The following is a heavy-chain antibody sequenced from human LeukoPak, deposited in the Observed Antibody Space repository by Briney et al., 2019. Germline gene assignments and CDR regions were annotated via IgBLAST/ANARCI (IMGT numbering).Heavy chain of an antibody. V-gene: IGHV3-7*01. D-gene: IGHD2-2*01. CDR3: ATGRSCTTCYLPDY. CDR1: GFTFSSYG. Sequence: PGRSLRLSCAASGFTFSSYGMHWVRQAPGKGLEWVANINQDGGEKYYVDSVKGRFTISRDNAKNSLYLQMNSLRAEDTAVYHCATGRSCTTCYLPDYWGQGTLVTVSS. J-gene: IGHJ4*02. CDR2: INQDGGEK.